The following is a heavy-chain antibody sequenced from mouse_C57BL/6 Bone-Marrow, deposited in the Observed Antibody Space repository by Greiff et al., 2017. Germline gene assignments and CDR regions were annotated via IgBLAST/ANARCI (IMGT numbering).Heavy chain of an antibody. D-gene: IGHD1-1*01. CDR2: IYPRDGST. CDR1: GYTFTSSD. J-gene: IGHJ1*03. Sequence: VKLMESGPELVKPGASVKLSCKASGYTFTSSDINWVKQRPGQGLEWIGWIYPRDGSTKYNEKFKGKATLTVDTSSSTAYMELHSLTSEDSAVYFCARDYGSSYWYFDVWGTGTTVTVSS. V-gene: IGHV1-85*01. CDR3: ARDYGSSYWYFDV.